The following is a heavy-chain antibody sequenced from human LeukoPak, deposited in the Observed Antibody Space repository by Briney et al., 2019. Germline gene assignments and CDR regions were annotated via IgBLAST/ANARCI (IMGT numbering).Heavy chain of an antibody. Sequence: SETLSLTCTVSGGSISSGSYYWSWIRQPPGKGLEWIGYIYYSGSTYYNPSLKSRVTISVDTSKNQFSLKLSSVTAADTAVYYCARVPAAYPYCGGDCYSTYFDYWGQGTLVTVSS. CDR2: IYYSGST. V-gene: IGHV4-30-4*08. CDR3: ARVPAAYPYCGGDCYSTYFDY. CDR1: GGSISSGSYY. D-gene: IGHD2-21*01. J-gene: IGHJ4*02.